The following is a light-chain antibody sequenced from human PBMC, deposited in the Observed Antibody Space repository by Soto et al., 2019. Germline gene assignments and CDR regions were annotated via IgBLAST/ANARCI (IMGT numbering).Light chain of an antibody. CDR3: QHYNSYPS. J-gene: IGKJ4*02. V-gene: IGKV1-5*03. CDR1: QSISSW. Sequence: DIQMTHSPSTLSASVGDRVTITCRASQSISSWLAWYQQKPGKAPKLLIYKAYHLESGVPSRFSGSGSGTEFTLTISSLQPDDFATYDCQHYNSYPSFGGGTKVGIK. CDR2: KAY.